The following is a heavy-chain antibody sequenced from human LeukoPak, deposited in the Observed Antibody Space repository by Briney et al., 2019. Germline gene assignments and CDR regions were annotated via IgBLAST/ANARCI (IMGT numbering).Heavy chain of an antibody. CDR3: ARGSALVRYCSSTSRLGIDY. D-gene: IGHD2-2*01. J-gene: IGHJ4*02. CDR2: IKEDGSEK. CDR1: GFTFSRFW. V-gene: IGHV3-7*01. Sequence: GGSLRLSCAASGFTFSRFWMSWVRQAPGKGLEWVANIKEDGSEKYYVDSVKGRFTISRDNAKNSLYLQMNSLRADDTAVYYCARGSALVRYCSSTSRLGIDYWGQGTLVTVSS.